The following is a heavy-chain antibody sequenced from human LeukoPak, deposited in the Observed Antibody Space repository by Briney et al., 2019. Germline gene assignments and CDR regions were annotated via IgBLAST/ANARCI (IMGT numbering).Heavy chain of an antibody. Sequence: ASVKVSCKASGYTFTGYYMHWVRQAPGQGLERMGWINPNSGGTNYAQKFQGRVTMTRDTSISTAYMELSRLRSDDTAVYYCARWGGYCSSTSCYTGFDYWGQGTLVTVSS. CDR2: INPNSGGT. CDR3: ARWGGYCSSTSCYTGFDY. CDR1: GYTFTGYY. V-gene: IGHV1-2*02. J-gene: IGHJ4*02. D-gene: IGHD2-2*02.